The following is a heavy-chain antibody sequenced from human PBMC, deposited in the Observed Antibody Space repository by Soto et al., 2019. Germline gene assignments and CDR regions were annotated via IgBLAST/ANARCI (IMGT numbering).Heavy chain of an antibody. CDR3: ARTKCSGGSCYSWSLDY. D-gene: IGHD2-15*01. CDR2: RYYSEST. J-gene: IGHJ4*02. Sequence: SETLSHTCTVSGGSITTGGYYWSWIRQLPGKGLEWIGHRYYSESTYYDPSLKSRVSISLDTSKNQFSLKLSFVTAADTAMYYCARTKCSGGSCYSWSLDYWGQGTPVTVSS. CDR1: GGSITTGGYY. V-gene: IGHV4-31*03.